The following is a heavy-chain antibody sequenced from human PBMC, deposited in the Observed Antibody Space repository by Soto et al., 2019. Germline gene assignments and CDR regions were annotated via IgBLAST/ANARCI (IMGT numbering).Heavy chain of an antibody. CDR3: ARPLYRGYCTDGVCYSYDY. J-gene: IGHJ4*02. D-gene: IGHD2-8*01. Sequence: GESLKISCQSFGYTFTAYWIAWVRQMPGKGLEWMGIIFPADSEIRYSPSFRGHVTISADKSISTAYLQWSSLEASDTAMYYCARPLYRGYCTDGVCYSYDYWGQGTPVTVSS. CDR1: GYTFTAYW. CDR2: IFPADSEI. V-gene: IGHV5-51*01.